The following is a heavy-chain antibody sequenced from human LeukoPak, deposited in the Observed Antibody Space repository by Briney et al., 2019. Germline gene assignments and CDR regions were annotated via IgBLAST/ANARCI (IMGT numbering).Heavy chain of an antibody. CDR1: GFTFSTYW. D-gene: IGHD3-22*01. CDR3: AKGFGYDSSGYQVR. CDR2: IHQDGNEK. Sequence: GGSLRLSCAASGFTFSTYWMSWVRQAPGKGLEGVANIHQDGNEKYYVDSVKGRFTISRDNAKNSLYLQMNSLRAEDRAVYYCAKGFGYDSSGYQVRWGQGTLVTVSS. V-gene: IGHV3-7*01. J-gene: IGHJ4*02.